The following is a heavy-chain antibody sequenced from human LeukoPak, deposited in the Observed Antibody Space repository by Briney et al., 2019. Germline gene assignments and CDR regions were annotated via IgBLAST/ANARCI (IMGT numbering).Heavy chain of an antibody. CDR1: GGSISSGDYY. Sequence: SQTLSLTCTVSGGSISSGDYYWSWIPQPPGKGLEWIGYIYYSGSTYYNPSLKSRVTISVDTSKNQFSLKLSSVTAADTAVYYCARDYYDSSGYARGAFDIWGQGTMVTVSS. CDR3: ARDYYDSSGYARGAFDI. V-gene: IGHV4-30-4*01. D-gene: IGHD3-22*01. CDR2: IYYSGST. J-gene: IGHJ3*02.